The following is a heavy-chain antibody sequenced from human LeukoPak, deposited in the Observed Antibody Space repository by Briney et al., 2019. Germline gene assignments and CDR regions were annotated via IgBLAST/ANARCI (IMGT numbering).Heavy chain of an antibody. CDR2: IYHTGNT. CDR1: GGSISTNNW. Sequence: SETLSLTCTVSGGSISTNNWWTWVRQPPGKGLEWIGEIYHTGNTNYNPSLKSRLTMSVDKSKNQFALRLYSVTAADTAVYYCASIGYIYGHNYYYMDVWGKGTTVTISS. D-gene: IGHD5-18*01. V-gene: IGHV4-4*02. CDR3: ASIGYIYGHNYYYMDV. J-gene: IGHJ6*03.